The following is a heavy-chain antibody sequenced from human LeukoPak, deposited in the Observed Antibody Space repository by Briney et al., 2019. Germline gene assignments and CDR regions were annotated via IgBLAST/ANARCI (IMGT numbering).Heavy chain of an antibody. V-gene: IGHV3-48*02. Sequence: PGGSLRLSCAASGFTFSSYSMNWVRQAPGKGLEWVSYISSSSTIYYADSVKGRFTISRDSAKNSLYLQMNSLRDEDTAVYYCASSPRGASPYFFDCWGQGTLVTVSS. CDR2: ISSSSTI. CDR3: ASSPRGASPYFFDC. D-gene: IGHD3-10*01. CDR1: GFTFSSYS. J-gene: IGHJ4*02.